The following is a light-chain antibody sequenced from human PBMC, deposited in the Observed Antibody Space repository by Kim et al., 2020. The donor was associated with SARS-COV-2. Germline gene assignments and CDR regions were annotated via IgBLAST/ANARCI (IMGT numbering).Light chain of an antibody. V-gene: IGKV3-15*01. J-gene: IGKJ2*01. Sequence: ETVMTQSPATLSVSPGERVTLSCRASQSVGSKVAWYQQKPGQAPRLLMYDVSTRATGIPARFSGSGSGTEFTLTISSLQSEDFVVYYCQTYNPWPLFGQGTKLEI. CDR2: DVS. CDR3: QTYNPWPL. CDR1: QSVGSK.